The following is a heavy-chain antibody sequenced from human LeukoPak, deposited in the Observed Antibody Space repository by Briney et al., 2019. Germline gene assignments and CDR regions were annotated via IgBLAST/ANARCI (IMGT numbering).Heavy chain of an antibody. D-gene: IGHD2/OR15-2a*01. CDR1: GFTFANSA. Sequence: PGGSLRLSCVASGFTFANSAMIWVHQAPGKGLEWVSSISATGRTTYYADSVKGRFTISRDSSKNTLYLQMNSLRAEGTAVYYCAKDREYLNWFDPWGQGTLVTVSS. J-gene: IGHJ5*02. CDR3: AKDREYLNWFDP. V-gene: IGHV3-23*01. CDR2: ISATGRTT.